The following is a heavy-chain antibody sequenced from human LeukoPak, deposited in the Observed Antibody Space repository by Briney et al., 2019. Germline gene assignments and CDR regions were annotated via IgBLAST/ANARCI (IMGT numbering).Heavy chain of an antibody. CDR2: ISGSGGST. CDR1: GFTFSSYG. Sequence: GGSLRLSCAASGFTFSSYGMSWVRQAPGKGLEWVSAISGSGGSTYYADSVKGRFTISRDNSKNTLYLQMNSLRAEDTAVYYCAKDTGGQWLVYYYYYMDVWGKGTTVTISS. CDR3: AKDTGGQWLVYYYYYMDV. J-gene: IGHJ6*03. D-gene: IGHD6-19*01. V-gene: IGHV3-23*01.